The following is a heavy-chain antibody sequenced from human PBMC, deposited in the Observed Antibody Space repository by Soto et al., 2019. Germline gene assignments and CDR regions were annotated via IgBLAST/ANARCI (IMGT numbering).Heavy chain of an antibody. D-gene: IGHD5-18*01. CDR1: GYTFTNYF. V-gene: IGHV1-46*01. CDR2: INPSSGNT. J-gene: IGHJ6*02. CDR3: ARDYSTSPRAQYGMDV. Sequence: QVQLVQSGAEVKKPGASVKVSCKASGYTFTNYFMHWVRQAPGQGLEWMGIINPSSGNTNYLQQFQGRITMTRDTSTSTLSRELRSLRSDDTAVYYCARDYSTSPRAQYGMDVWGQGTTVTVSS.